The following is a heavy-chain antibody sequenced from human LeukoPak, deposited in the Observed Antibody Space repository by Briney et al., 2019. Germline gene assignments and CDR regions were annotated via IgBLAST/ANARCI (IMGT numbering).Heavy chain of an antibody. Sequence: GGSLRLSCAASGFTFSNYWMHWVRQAPGKGLVWVSRIDSDGSSTVYADSVKGRFTISRDNAKNTLYLQMNSLRAGDTAVFYCARAPVQYCGGDCDAFDIWGQGTMVTVSS. J-gene: IGHJ3*02. D-gene: IGHD2-21*02. CDR2: IDSDGSST. V-gene: IGHV3-74*01. CDR1: GFTFSNYW. CDR3: ARAPVQYCGGDCDAFDI.